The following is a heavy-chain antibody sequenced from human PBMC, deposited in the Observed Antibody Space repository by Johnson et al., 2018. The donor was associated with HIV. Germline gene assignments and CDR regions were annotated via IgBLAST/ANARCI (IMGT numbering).Heavy chain of an antibody. CDR2: IAHDESIT. CDR1: GFTFADYG. V-gene: IGHV3-30*02. CDR3: ATDDNLGVWYSDAFDV. D-gene: IGHD6-19*01. Sequence: QMLLVESGGGVVQPGGSLRLSCAASGFTFADYGMHWVRQPPGKGLEWVAFIAHDESITHYADSVKGRFTMSRDNSKNTLYLHMKSLRPEDTSIYYCATDDNLGVWYSDAFDVWGQGTVVTVSS. J-gene: IGHJ3*01.